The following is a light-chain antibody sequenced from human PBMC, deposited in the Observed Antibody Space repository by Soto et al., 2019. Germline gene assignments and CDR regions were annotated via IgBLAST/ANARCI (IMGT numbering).Light chain of an antibody. CDR3: QQYGSYRGGFT. J-gene: IGKJ3*01. V-gene: IGKV3-20*01. CDR1: QSVSSSY. Sequence: EIVLTQSPGTLSLSPGERATLSCRASQSVSSSYFAWYQQKPGQAPMLLIYGASSRATGIPDRFSGSGSGTDFTLTISRLEPEDFAVYYCQQYGSYRGGFTFGPGTKVDIK. CDR2: GAS.